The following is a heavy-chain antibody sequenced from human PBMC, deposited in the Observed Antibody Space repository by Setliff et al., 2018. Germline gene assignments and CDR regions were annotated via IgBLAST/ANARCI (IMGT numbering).Heavy chain of an antibody. Sequence: GGSLRLSCAASGFTFSSYSMNWVRQAPGKGLEWVSSISSSSSYIYYADSVKGRFTISRDNAKNPLYLQMNSLRAEDTAVYYCARISRLYTSSWDDYWGRGTLVTVSS. D-gene: IGHD6-13*01. J-gene: IGHJ4*02. CDR2: ISSSSSYI. V-gene: IGHV3-21*01. CDR1: GFTFSSYS. CDR3: ARISRLYTSSWDDY.